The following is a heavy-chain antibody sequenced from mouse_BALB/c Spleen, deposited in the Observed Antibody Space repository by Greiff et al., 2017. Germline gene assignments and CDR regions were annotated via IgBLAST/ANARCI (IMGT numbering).Heavy chain of an antibody. Sequence: QVQLQQSGAELAKPGASVKMSCKASGYTFTSYWMHWVKQRPGQGLEWIGYINPSTGYTEYNQKFKDKATLTADKSSSTAYMQLSSLTSEDSAVYYCARNYYGSSWDFDVWGAGTTVTVSS. D-gene: IGHD1-1*01. CDR2: INPSTGYT. J-gene: IGHJ1*01. CDR3: ARNYYGSSWDFDV. CDR1: GYTFTSYW. V-gene: IGHV1-7*01.